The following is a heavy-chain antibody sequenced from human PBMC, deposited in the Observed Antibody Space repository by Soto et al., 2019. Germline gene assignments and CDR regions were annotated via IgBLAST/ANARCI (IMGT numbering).Heavy chain of an antibody. CDR3: ATAYVYDFENSNYYRDAFDI. CDR1: GYSFSSYW. CDR2: MYPDDSDI. Sequence: GESLKISCKASGYSFSSYWIGWVRQMPGKGLEWMAIMYPDDSDIRYRPSFEAHVTISADKSTSTAFLQWSSLKASDTAMYYCATAYVYDFENSNYYRDAFDIWGQGTLVTVSS. V-gene: IGHV5-51*01. J-gene: IGHJ3*02. D-gene: IGHD3-22*01.